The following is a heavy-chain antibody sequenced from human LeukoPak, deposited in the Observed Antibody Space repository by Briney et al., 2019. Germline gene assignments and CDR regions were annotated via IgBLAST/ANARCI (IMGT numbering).Heavy chain of an antibody. CDR1: GGSFGGYY. V-gene: IGHV4-34*01. Sequence: SETLSLTCAVYGGSFGGYYWSWIRQPPGKGLEWIGEINHSGSTNYNPSLKSRVTISVDTSKNQFSLKLSSVTAADTAVYYCARDRYSSSWEPSYYFDYWGQGTLVTVSS. J-gene: IGHJ4*02. D-gene: IGHD6-13*01. CDR3: ARDRYSSSWEPSYYFDY. CDR2: INHSGST.